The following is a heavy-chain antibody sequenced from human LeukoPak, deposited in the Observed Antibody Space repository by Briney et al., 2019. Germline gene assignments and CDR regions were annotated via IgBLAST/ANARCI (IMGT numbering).Heavy chain of an antibody. CDR3: ARIVVVAATNYGMDV. V-gene: IGHV4-39*01. D-gene: IGHD2-15*01. Sequence: SETLSLTCTVSGGSISSSSYYWGWIRQPPGKGLEWIGSIYYSGSTYYNPSLKSRVTISVDTSKNQFSLKLSSVTAADTAVYYCARIVVVAATNYGMDVWGQGTTVTVSS. CDR1: GGSISSSSYY. CDR2: IYYSGST. J-gene: IGHJ6*02.